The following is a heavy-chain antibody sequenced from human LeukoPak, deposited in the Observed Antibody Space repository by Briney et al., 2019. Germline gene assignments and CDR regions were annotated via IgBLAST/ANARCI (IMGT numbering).Heavy chain of an antibody. CDR2: IYYSGST. Sequence: SETLSLTCTVSGGSISRYYWSWIRQPPGKGLEWIGYIYYSGSTNYNPSLKSRVTISVDTTKNQFSLKLSSVTAADTAVYYCARHEFCGDECYYFVYWGQGTLVTVSS. CDR3: ARHEFCGDECYYFVY. D-gene: IGHD2-21*01. V-gene: IGHV4-59*08. J-gene: IGHJ4*02. CDR1: GGSISRYY.